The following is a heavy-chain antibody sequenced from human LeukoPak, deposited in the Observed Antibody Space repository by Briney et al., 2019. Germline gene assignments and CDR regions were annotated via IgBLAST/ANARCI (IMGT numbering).Heavy chain of an antibody. V-gene: IGHV4-61*02. CDR3: AREGLVATFGWFDP. D-gene: IGHD5-12*01. CDR2: IYTSGST. CDR1: GGSISSGSYY. J-gene: IGHJ5*02. Sequence: SETLSLTCTVSGGSISSGSYYWSWIRQPAGKGLEWIGRIYTSGSTNYNPSLKSRVTISVDTSENQFSLKLSSVTAADTAVYYCAREGLVATFGWFDPWGQGTLVTVSS.